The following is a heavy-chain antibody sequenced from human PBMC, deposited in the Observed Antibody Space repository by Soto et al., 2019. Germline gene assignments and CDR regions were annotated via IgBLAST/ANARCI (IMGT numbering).Heavy chain of an antibody. CDR2: IYYGGST. CDR3: ARGRSGSYYNHY. D-gene: IGHD3-10*01. Sequence: PLETLSLTCTVSGGDVTSSRYYWAWIRQTPGKGLEWIATIYYGGSTNYNPSLKSRVTISVDTSKNQFSLKLSSVTAADTAVYYCARGRSGSYYNHYWGQGTLVTVSS. V-gene: IGHV4-39*07. J-gene: IGHJ4*02. CDR1: GGDVTSSRYY.